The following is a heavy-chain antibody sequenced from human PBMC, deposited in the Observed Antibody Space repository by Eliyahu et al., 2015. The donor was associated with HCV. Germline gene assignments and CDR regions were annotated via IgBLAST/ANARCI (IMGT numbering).Heavy chain of an antibody. CDR1: GGSISSNITY. J-gene: IGHJ4*02. D-gene: IGHD4-17*01. Sequence: QLQLQESGPGLVKPSETLSLTCTVSGGSISSNITYWDWIRQPPGMGLEWIGNVYYNGNTYYNPSLKSRVTISVDTSKDQFSLKLSSVTAADTAVYYCARHTASGYFDLWGQGTLVTVSS. V-gene: IGHV4-39*01. CDR3: ARHTASGYFDL. CDR2: VYYNGNT.